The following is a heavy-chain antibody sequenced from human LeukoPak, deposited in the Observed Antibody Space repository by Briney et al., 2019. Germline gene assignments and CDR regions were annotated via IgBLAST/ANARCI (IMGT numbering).Heavy chain of an antibody. Sequence: SETLSLTCAVHGGSFSNFYWTWMRQPPGKGLEWIGYTYYSGSTYYNPSLKNRVSISVDTSKNQFSLNLSSVTAADTAVYYCARPYYYDSRIDPWGQGTLVTVSS. CDR3: ARPYYYDSRIDP. V-gene: IGHV4-59*08. CDR1: GGSFSNFY. CDR2: TYYSGST. D-gene: IGHD3-22*01. J-gene: IGHJ5*02.